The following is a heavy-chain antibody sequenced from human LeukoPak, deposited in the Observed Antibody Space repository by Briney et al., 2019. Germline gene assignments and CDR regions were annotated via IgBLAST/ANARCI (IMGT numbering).Heavy chain of an antibody. CDR3: ARDPAYYDFWSGYSNWFDP. J-gene: IGHJ5*02. D-gene: IGHD3-3*01. Sequence: ASVTVSCKASGYTFTSYGISWVRQAPGQGLEWMGWISAYNGNTSYAQKLQGRVTMTTDTSTSTAYMELRSLRSDDTDVYYCARDPAYYDFWSGYSNWFDPWGQGTLVTASS. V-gene: IGHV1-18*01. CDR1: GYTFTSYG. CDR2: ISAYNGNT.